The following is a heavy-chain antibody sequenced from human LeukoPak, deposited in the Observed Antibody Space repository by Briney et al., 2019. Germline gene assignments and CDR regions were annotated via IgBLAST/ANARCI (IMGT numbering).Heavy chain of an antibody. J-gene: IGHJ4*02. CDR3: ARGAPTNRLGAGRFDD. CDR1: GYSFTNSY. D-gene: IGHD1-14*01. V-gene: IGHV1-46*04. CDR2: INPGGGNK. Sequence: GASVKLSCKAFGYSFTNSYMHWVRQAPGQGLEWVGEINPGGGNKSYAEKVQGRITVTRDTYKNTVYMDLSSLRSEDTATYYCARGAPTNRLGAGRFDDWGQGSLLTVAS.